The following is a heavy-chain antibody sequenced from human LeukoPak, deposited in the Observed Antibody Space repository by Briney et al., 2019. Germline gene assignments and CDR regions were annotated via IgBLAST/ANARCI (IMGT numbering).Heavy chain of an antibody. D-gene: IGHD7-27*01. V-gene: IGHV3-30*18. Sequence: PGGSLRLSCAASGFTFSSNGIYWVRQAPGKGLEWVAGISYDGDNNDYAYSVKGRFTISRDKSKNMLYLQMNSLRPEDTAVYYCAKGSHWGHYFDFWGQGTLVTVSS. J-gene: IGHJ4*02. CDR3: AKGSHWGHYFDF. CDR2: ISYDGDNN. CDR1: GFTFSSNG.